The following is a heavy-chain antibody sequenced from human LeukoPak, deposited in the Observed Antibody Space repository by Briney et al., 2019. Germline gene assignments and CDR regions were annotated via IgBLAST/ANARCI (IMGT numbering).Heavy chain of an antibody. D-gene: IGHD6-13*01. CDR3: AKDIAAADYYYYYYMDV. Sequence: PGGSLRLSCAASGFTFSSYAMSWVRQAPGEGLEWVSAISGSGGSTYYADSVKGRFTISRDNSKNTLYLQMNSLRAEDTAVYYCAKDIAAADYYYYYYMDVWGKGTTVTVSS. CDR2: ISGSGGST. V-gene: IGHV3-23*01. J-gene: IGHJ6*03. CDR1: GFTFSSYA.